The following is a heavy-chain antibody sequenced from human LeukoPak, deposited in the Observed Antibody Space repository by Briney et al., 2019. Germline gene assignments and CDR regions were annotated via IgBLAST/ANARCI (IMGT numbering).Heavy chain of an antibody. D-gene: IGHD3-22*01. V-gene: IGHV5-51*01. CDR2: IYPGDSDT. CDR3: ARLVNYDGSGQKIFDY. Sequence: GKSLKISCKGSGYSFTSYWIGWVRQMPGKGLEWMGIIYPGDSDTRYSPSFQGQVTISADKSISTAYLQWSSLKASDTAMYYCARLVNYDGSGQKIFDYWGQGTLVTVSS. J-gene: IGHJ4*02. CDR1: GYSFTSYW.